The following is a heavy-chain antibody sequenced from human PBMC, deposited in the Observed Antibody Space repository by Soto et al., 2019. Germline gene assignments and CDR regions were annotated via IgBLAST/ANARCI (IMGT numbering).Heavy chain of an antibody. J-gene: IGHJ4*02. Sequence: GASGIPSSEACFCTIANTGRTCGMPSPCRGLEWMGWISAYNGNTNYAQKLQGRVTMTTDTSTSTAYMELRSLRSDDTAVYYCARDSDSSGYYYSPHLKWGQGTLVTVSS. CDR3: ARDSDSSGYYYSPHLK. CDR1: FCTIANTG. CDR2: ISAYNGNT. D-gene: IGHD3-22*01. V-gene: IGHV1-18*04.